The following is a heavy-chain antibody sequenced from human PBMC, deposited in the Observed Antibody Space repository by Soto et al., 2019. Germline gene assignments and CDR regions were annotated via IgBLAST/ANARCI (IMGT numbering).Heavy chain of an antibody. V-gene: IGHV3-21*01. CDR1: GFTFSSYS. CDR2: ISSSSSYI. D-gene: IGHD3-16*02. J-gene: IGHJ4*02. Sequence: GGSLRLSCAASGFTFSSYSMNWVRQAPGKGLEWVSSISSSSSYIYYADSVKGRFTISRDNAKNSLYLRMNSLRAEDTAVYYCARAPIREQYDYVWGSYRSLYYFDYWGQGTLVTVSS. CDR3: ARAPIREQYDYVWGSYRSLYYFDY.